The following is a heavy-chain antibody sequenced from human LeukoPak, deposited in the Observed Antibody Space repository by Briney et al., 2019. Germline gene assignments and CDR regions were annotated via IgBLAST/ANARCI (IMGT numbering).Heavy chain of an antibody. CDR2: ISSSGGTI. Sequence: GWSLILSCAASGFTFSSYEMNWVRQAPGKGLEGVSYISSSGGTIYYADSVKGRVTISRDNSKNTLYLQMNSLRAEDTAVYFCEKDEEVPGTNLGLILDAFDIWGQGTMVTVSS. V-gene: IGHV3-48*03. CDR3: EKDEEVPGTNLGLILDAFDI. D-gene: IGHD1-1*01. J-gene: IGHJ3*02. CDR1: GFTFSSYE.